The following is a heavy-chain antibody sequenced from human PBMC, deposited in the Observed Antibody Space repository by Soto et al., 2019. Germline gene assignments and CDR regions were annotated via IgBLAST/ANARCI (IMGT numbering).Heavy chain of an antibody. Sequence: PPGKGLEWIGYIYHSGSTYYNPSLKSGVTISVDRSKNQFSLKLISVTAADTAVYYCARARGGLDNRFDPGCQGTLVTVSS. J-gene: IGHJ5*02. CDR2: IYHSGST. V-gene: IGHV4-30-2*01. CDR3: ARARGGLDNRFDP. D-gene: IGHD6-19*01.